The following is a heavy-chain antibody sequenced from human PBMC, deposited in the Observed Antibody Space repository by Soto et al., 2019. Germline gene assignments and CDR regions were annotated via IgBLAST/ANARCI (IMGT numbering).Heavy chain of an antibody. CDR1: GGSISSYY. J-gene: IGHJ4*02. CDR3: ARQYYFDSMSFDY. V-gene: IGHV4-59*01. D-gene: IGHD3-22*01. CDR2: IYYSGST. Sequence: SETLSLTCTVSGGSISSYYWSWIRQPPGKGLEWIGYIYYSGSTNYNPSLKSRVTISVDTSKNQFSLKLSSVTAADTAVYYCARQYYFDSMSFDYWGQGTLVTSPQ.